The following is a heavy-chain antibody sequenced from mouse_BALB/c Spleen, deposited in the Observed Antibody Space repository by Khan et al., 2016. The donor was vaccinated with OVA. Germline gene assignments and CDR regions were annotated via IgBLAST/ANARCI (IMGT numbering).Heavy chain of an antibody. CDR2: IFPNSGGS. CDR3: VRSGYGSFAY. Sequence: VQLQQPGPELVKPGASVKISCKASGYTFTDYNMDWVKQSHGKSLEWVGYIFPNSGGSGYNQKFKTKATLTVDSSSSTAYMDLRSLTSEDSAVYYCVRSGYGSFAYWGQGTLVTVSA. J-gene: IGHJ3*01. V-gene: IGHV1S29*02. CDR1: GYTFTDYN. D-gene: IGHD1-2*01.